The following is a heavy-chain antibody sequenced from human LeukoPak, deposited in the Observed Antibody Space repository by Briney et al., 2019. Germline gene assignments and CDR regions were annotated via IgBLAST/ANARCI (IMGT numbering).Heavy chain of an antibody. D-gene: IGHD3-3*01. V-gene: IGHV3-30*02. Sequence: GGSLRLPCAASGFTFSSYGMHWVRQAPGKGLEWVAFIRYDGSNKYYADSVKGRFTISRDNSKNTLYLQMNSLRAEDTAVYYCAKEGPLYDFWSGYYGIDYWGQGTLVTVSS. CDR1: GFTFSSYG. J-gene: IGHJ4*02. CDR2: IRYDGSNK. CDR3: AKEGPLYDFWSGYYGIDY.